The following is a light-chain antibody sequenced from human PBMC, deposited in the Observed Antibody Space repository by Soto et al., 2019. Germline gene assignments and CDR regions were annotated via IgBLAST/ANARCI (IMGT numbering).Light chain of an antibody. CDR1: AVYD. CDR3: STWDDGLSAGV. CDR2: VTD. Sequence: QSVLTQPPSLSGAPGQRVTISCTGLAVYDVHWYQHLPGAAPKLLIYVTDNRAPGVPDRLSGSKSGTSASLAISGLQSEDEADYYCSTWDDGLSAGVFGGGTQLTVL. V-gene: IGLV1-40*01. J-gene: IGLJ7*01.